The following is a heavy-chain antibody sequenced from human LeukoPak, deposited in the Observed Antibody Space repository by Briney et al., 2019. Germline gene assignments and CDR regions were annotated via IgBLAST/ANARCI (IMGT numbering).Heavy chain of an antibody. V-gene: IGHV4-39*07. CDR1: GGSISSSGYY. J-gene: IGHJ4*02. Sequence: ESSETLSLTCTVSGGSISSSGYYWGWIRQPPGKGLEWIGSIYSSGSTYYNPSLKSRVTISINTSKNQFSLKLNSVTAADTAVYYCARISLTGYAPINGYFDYWGQGTLVTVSS. CDR3: ARISLTGYAPINGYFDY. CDR2: IYSSGST. D-gene: IGHD3-9*01.